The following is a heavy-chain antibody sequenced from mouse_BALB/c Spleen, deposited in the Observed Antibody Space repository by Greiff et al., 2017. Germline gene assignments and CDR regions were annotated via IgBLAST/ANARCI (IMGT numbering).Heavy chain of an antibody. CDR1: GYTFTSYY. J-gene: IGHJ2*01. V-gene: IGHV1S56*01. Sequence: VQLQQSGPELVKPGASVRISCKASGYTFTSYYIHWVKQRPGQGLEWIGWIYPGNVNTKYNEKFKGKATLTADKSSSTAYMQLSSLTSEDSAVYFCARSGPFNGHYYGSWGQGTTLTVSS. CDR3: ARSGPFNGHYYGS. D-gene: IGHD1-2*01. CDR2: IYPGNVNT.